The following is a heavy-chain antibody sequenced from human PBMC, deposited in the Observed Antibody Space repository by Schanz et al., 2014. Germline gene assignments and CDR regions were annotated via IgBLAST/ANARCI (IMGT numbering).Heavy chain of an antibody. CDR1: RSTFSSYT. Sequence: QVQLVQSGAEVKKPGSSVKVSCKASRSTFSSYTISWVRQARGQGLEWVGRFIPILDVGNYAQQFQGRVTFTADKSTSTAYMELSSLRYEDTAVYYCATIGVNDYWRFGLDLWGQGTTVTVSS. J-gene: IGHJ6*02. CDR2: FIPILDVG. D-gene: IGHD3-16*01. CDR3: ATIGVNDYWRFGLDL. V-gene: IGHV1-69*02.